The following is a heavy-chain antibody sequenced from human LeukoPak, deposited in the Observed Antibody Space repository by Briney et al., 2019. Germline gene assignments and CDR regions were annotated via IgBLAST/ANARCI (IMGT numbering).Heavy chain of an antibody. CDR1: GFTFSSYA. D-gene: IGHD2-2*01. Sequence: GGSLRLSCAASGFTFSSYAIHWVRQAPGKGLEWVAVISYDGSNKYYADSVKGRFTISRDNSKNTLYLQMNSLRAEDTAVYYCARAGYCSSTSCPYYYYYYGMDVWGQGTTVTVSS. CDR3: ARAGYCSSTSCPYYYYYYGMDV. J-gene: IGHJ6*02. V-gene: IGHV3-30-3*01. CDR2: ISYDGSNK.